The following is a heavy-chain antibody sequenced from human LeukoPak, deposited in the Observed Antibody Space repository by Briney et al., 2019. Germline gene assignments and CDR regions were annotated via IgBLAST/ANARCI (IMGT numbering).Heavy chain of an antibody. CDR2: IDEDGTDK. D-gene: IGHD3-10*01. V-gene: IGHV3-7*01. CDR1: GLNFRGFW. J-gene: IGHJ4*02. CDR3: ASGGHLDY. Sequence: PGGSLRPSCAVSGLNFRGFWMSWVRQAPGKGLEWVANIDEDGTDKYYVDSVKGRFTISRDNAKNSLYLQMNSLRAEDTAIYYCASGGHLDYWGLGTLVTVSS.